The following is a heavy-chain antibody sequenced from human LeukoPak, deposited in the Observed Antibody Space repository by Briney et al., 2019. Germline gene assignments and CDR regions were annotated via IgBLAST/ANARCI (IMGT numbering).Heavy chain of an antibody. V-gene: IGHV3-21*01. D-gene: IGHD5-24*01. J-gene: IGHJ4*02. Sequence: GGSLTLSCAASGFTFSSYSMNWVRQAPGKGLEWVSSISSSSSYIYYADSVKGRFTISRDNAKSSLYLQMNSLRAEDTAVYYCARDGIGDGYNLIFDYWGQGTLVTVSS. CDR3: ARDGIGDGYNLIFDY. CDR2: ISSSSSYI. CDR1: GFTFSSYS.